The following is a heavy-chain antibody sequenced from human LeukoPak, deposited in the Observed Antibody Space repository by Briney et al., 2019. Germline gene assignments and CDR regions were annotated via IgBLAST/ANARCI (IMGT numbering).Heavy chain of an antibody. Sequence: PSETLSLTCTVSGGSISSYYWSWIRQPPGKGLEWIGYIYHSGSTNYNPSLKSRVTISVDTSKNQFSLKLTSVTAADTAVYYCARGPPDCSSTSCYAFDAFDIWGQGTMVTVSS. CDR3: ARGPPDCSSTSCYAFDAFDI. V-gene: IGHV4-59*01. CDR1: GGSISSYY. D-gene: IGHD2-2*01. J-gene: IGHJ3*02. CDR2: IYHSGST.